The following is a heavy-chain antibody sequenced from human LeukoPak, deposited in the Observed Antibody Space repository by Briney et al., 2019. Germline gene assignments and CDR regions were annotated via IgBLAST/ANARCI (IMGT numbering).Heavy chain of an antibody. D-gene: IGHD2-15*01. J-gene: IGHJ4*02. CDR2: INHSGST. CDR1: GGSFSGHY. CDR3: ARGSQSLGYCSGGSCRAKIFDY. V-gene: IGHV4-34*01. Sequence: PSETLSLTCAVYGGSFSGHYWTWIRQPPGKGLEWIGEINHSGSTNYNPSLKSRVTISGDTSKNQFSLKLSSVTAADTAVYYCARGSQSLGYCSGGSCRAKIFDYWGQGTLVTVSS.